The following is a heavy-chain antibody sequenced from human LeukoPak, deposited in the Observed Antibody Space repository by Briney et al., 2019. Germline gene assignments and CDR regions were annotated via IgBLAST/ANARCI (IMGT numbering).Heavy chain of an antibody. CDR1: GGSISGYY. Sequence: KPSETLSLTCTVSGGSISGYYWSWIRQSSGNGLVWIGYMYYSGSTNYNPSLKSRVTMSVDMSKYNFSLKLSSVTAADTALYYCARHFTYYYDSSGYPRDAFDIWGQGTMVTVSS. CDR2: MYYSGST. J-gene: IGHJ3*02. CDR3: ARHFTYYYDSSGYPRDAFDI. D-gene: IGHD3-22*01. V-gene: IGHV4-59*08.